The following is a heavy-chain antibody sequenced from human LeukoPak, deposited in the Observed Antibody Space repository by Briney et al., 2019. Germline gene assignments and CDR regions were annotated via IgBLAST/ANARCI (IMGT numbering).Heavy chain of an antibody. CDR2: IGTAGDT. V-gene: IGHV3-13*01. D-gene: IGHD6-19*01. CDR1: GFTFSSYD. Sequence: PGGSLRLSCAASGFTFSSYDMHWVRQATGKGLEWVSAIGTAGDTYYPGSVKGRFTISRENAKNSLYLQMNSLRAGDTAVYYCARGHSSGWYETGVDYWGQGALVTVSS. CDR3: ARGHSSGWYETGVDY. J-gene: IGHJ4*02.